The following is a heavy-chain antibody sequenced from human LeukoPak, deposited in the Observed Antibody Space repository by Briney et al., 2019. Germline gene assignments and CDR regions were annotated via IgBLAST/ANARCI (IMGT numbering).Heavy chain of an antibody. V-gene: IGHV4-61*02. Sequence: SETLSLXCTVSGGSISSGSYYWSWIRQPAGKGLEWIGRIYTSGSTNYNPSLKSRVTISVDTSKNQFSLKLSSVTAADTAVYYCAREYDSSGYAPNYFDGWGKGTLVTVSS. CDR2: IYTSGST. CDR3: AREYDSSGYAPNYFDG. CDR1: GGSISSGSYY. J-gene: IGHJ4*02. D-gene: IGHD3-22*01.